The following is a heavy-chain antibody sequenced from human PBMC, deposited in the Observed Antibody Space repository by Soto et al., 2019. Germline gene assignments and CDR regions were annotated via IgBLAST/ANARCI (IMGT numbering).Heavy chain of an antibody. CDR2: ISSGSSYI. CDR1: GFTFSSYS. D-gene: IGHD3-10*01. CDR3: ARSSGGSGKLWNYYGMDV. V-gene: IGHV3-21*06. Sequence: GGSLRLSCAASGFTFSSYSMNWVRQAPGKGLEWVSSISSGSSYIYYSDSVKGRFTISRDNAKNSLYLQMNSLRAEDTAVYYCARSSGGSGKLWNYYGMDVWGQGTTVTVSS. J-gene: IGHJ6*02.